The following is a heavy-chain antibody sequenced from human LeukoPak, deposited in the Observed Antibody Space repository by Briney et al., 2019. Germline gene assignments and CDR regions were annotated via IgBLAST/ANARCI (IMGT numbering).Heavy chain of an antibody. CDR3: ARGYGSSWFYFDY. V-gene: IGHV3-74*01. J-gene: IGHJ4*02. Sequence: GGSLRLSCAASGFTFSASWMHWVRRVPGKGLVWVSRISADGSRFSYADSVKGRFTTSRDNAKNTVYLQMNSLRAEDTAVYHCARGYGSSWFYFDYWGQGTPITVSS. CDR2: ISADGSRF. D-gene: IGHD6-13*01. CDR1: GFTFSASW.